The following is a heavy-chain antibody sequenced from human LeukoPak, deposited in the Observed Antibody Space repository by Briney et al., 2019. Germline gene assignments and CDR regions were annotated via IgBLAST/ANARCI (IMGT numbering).Heavy chain of an antibody. CDR2: INSDGSST. D-gene: IGHD6-25*01. CDR3: ATSRTFDY. J-gene: IGHJ4*02. Sequence: PGGSLRLSCAASGFTFSIYWIHWVRQAPGKGLVWVSFINSDGSSTRYADSVKGRFTISRDNAKNTLYLQMNSLRAEDTAVYYCATSRTFDYWGQGTLVSVSS. V-gene: IGHV3-74*01. CDR1: GFTFSIYW.